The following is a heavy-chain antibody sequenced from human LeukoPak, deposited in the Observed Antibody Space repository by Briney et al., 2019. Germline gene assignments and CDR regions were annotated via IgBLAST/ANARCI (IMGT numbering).Heavy chain of an antibody. CDR2: ISYDGSNK. D-gene: IGHD1-26*01. Sequence: GGSLRLSCAASGFTFSSYEMNWVRQAPGKGLEWVAVISYDGSNKYYADSVKGRFTISRDNSKNTLYLQMNSLRAEDTAVYYCAKDPGGWELTFDYWGQGTLVTVSS. V-gene: IGHV3-30*18. J-gene: IGHJ4*02. CDR1: GFTFSSYE. CDR3: AKDPGGWELTFDY.